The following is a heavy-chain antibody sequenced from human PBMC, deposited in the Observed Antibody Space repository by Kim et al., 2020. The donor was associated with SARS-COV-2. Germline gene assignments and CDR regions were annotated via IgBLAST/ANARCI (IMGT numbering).Heavy chain of an antibody. J-gene: IGHJ3*02. Sequence: ESRVTISVDTSKNQFSLKLSSVTAADTAVYYCARGILGFGELLVPAFDIWGQGTMVTVSS. CDR3: ARGILGFGELLVPAFDI. V-gene: IGHV4-31*02. D-gene: IGHD3-10*01.